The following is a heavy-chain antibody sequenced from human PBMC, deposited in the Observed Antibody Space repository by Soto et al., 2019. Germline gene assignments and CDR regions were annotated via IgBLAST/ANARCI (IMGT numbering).Heavy chain of an antibody. J-gene: IGHJ3*02. CDR2: INPSGGST. V-gene: IGHV1-46*03. Sequence: ASVKVSCKASGYTFTSYYMHWVRQAPGQGLEWMGMINPSGGSTSYARKFQGRVTMTRDTSTSSVYMELSSLRSEETAVYYWVRGGGGGGDYGDHNAAFDIWGKGTMVTVSS. CDR3: VRGGGGGGDYGDHNAAFDI. CDR1: GYTFTSYY. D-gene: IGHD4-17*01.